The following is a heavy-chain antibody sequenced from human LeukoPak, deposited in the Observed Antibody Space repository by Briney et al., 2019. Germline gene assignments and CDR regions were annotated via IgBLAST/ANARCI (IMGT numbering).Heavy chain of an antibody. CDR3: ARIYGIAAGVGAFDI. CDR1: GFSLSTSGMC. J-gene: IGHJ3*02. CDR2: IDWDEDK. D-gene: IGHD6-13*01. Sequence: SGPTLVNPTQTLTLTCTFSGFSLSTSGMCVSWIRQPPGKALEWLARIDWDEDKYYSTSLKTRLTISKDTSKNQVVLTMTNMDPVDTATYYCARIYGIAAGVGAFDIWGQGTMVTVSS. V-gene: IGHV2-70*11.